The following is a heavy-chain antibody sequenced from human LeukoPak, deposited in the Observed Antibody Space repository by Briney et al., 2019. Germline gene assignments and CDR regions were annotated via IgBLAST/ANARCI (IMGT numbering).Heavy chain of an antibody. CDR3: AEYSGTYGWLDP. D-gene: IGHD1-26*01. CDR1: RLSFSNHW. CDR2: IKEDGSGK. J-gene: IGHJ5*02. Sequence: PGGSLRLSCTASRLSFSNHWMTWVRQPPGKGLEWVANIKEDGSGKYFVDSVKGRFSISIDNAKNSMYLQMNSLRAEDTAMYYCAEYSGTYGWLDPWGQGTLVTVSS. V-gene: IGHV3-7*01.